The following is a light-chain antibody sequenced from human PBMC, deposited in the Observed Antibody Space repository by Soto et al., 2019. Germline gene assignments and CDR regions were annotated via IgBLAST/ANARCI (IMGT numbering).Light chain of an antibody. CDR1: SSNIGSNT. CDR2: SSN. V-gene: IGLV1-44*01. CDR3: SSYTSSSTLVV. Sequence: QSVLTQPPSASGTPGQRVTISCSGSSSNIGSNTVNWYQQRPGTAPKLLIYSSNQRPSGVSNRFSGSKSGNTASLTISGLQAEDEADYYCSSYTSSSTLVVFGGGTKLTVL. J-gene: IGLJ2*01.